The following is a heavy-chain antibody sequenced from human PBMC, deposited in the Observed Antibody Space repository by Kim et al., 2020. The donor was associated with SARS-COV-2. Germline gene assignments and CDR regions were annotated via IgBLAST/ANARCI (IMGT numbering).Heavy chain of an antibody. CDR3: ARVNLRIAAAGWYFDL. Sequence: GGSLRLSCAASGFTFSSYDMHWVRQATGKGLEWVSAIGTAGDTYYPGSVKGRFTTSRENAKNTLYLQLNSLRAGDTAVYYYARVNLRIAAAGWYFDLWGRGALVTVSP. CDR1: GFTFSSYD. V-gene: IGHV3-13*01. J-gene: IGHJ2*01. CDR2: IGTAGDT. D-gene: IGHD6-13*01.